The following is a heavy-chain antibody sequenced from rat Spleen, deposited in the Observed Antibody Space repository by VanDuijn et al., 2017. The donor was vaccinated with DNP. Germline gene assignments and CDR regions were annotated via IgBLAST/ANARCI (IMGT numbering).Heavy chain of an antibody. J-gene: IGHJ4*01. Sequence: EVQLVQSGGGLVQPERSLKLSCVASGFTFSNYDMAWVRQAPTKGLELVASISPSGGCTYYRDSLKGRVTVSRDNAKSSLYLQMDSLRSEDTATYYCAGGYSSYIYYYAMDAWGQGTSVTVSS. CDR1: GFTFSNYD. CDR2: ISPSGGCT. V-gene: IGHV5S23*01. CDR3: AGGYSSYIYYYAMDA. D-gene: IGHD1-2*01.